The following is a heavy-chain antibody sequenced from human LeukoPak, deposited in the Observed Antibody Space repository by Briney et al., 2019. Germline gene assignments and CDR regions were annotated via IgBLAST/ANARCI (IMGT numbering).Heavy chain of an antibody. Sequence: SETLSLTCTVSGGSISSGGYYWSWIRQHPGKGLEWIGYIYYSGSTYYNPSLKSRDVISVDTSKNQFSLKLSSVTAADTAVYYCARARTYYYDSSGYYFDYWGQGTLVTVSS. D-gene: IGHD3-22*01. CDR1: GGSISSGGYY. J-gene: IGHJ4*02. CDR3: ARARTYYYDSSGYYFDY. CDR2: IYYSGST. V-gene: IGHV4-31*03.